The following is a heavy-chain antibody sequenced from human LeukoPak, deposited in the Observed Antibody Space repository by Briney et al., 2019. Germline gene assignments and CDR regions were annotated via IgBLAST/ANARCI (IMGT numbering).Heavy chain of an antibody. V-gene: IGHV4-59*01. D-gene: IGHD5-18*01. CDR1: GGSISSYY. CDR2: IYYSGST. CDR3: ARVDTAMVTHYYFDY. Sequence: SETLSLTCTVSGGSISSYYWSWIRQPPGKGLEWIGYIYYSGSTNYNPSLESRVTISVDTSKNQFSLKLSSVTAADTAVYYCARVDTAMVTHYYFDYWGQGTLATVSS. J-gene: IGHJ4*02.